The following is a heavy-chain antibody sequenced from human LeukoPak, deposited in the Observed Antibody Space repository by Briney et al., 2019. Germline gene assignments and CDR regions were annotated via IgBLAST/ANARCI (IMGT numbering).Heavy chain of an antibody. Sequence: PGGSLKLSSAASVFTFNSYSLNWVRQAPGKGLEWLSYIKSDRTTIYYANSLKGRFTITRDNARNSLYLQMNSLRDEDTAVYYCARDRDWAFDYWGPGTLVTVSS. CDR3: ARDRDWAFDY. CDR2: IKSDRTTI. D-gene: IGHD3-9*01. V-gene: IGHV3-48*02. J-gene: IGHJ4*02. CDR1: VFTFNSYS.